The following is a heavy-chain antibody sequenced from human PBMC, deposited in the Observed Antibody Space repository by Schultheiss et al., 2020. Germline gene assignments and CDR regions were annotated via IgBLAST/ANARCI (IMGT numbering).Heavy chain of an antibody. D-gene: IGHD6-13*01. V-gene: IGHV4-59*08. CDR2: IYYSGST. J-gene: IGHJ4*02. CDR3: AKVGIGAADPFDY. Sequence: SETLSLTCTVSGGSISSYYWSWIRQPPGKCLEWIGYIYYSGSTNYNPSLKSRVTISVDTSKNQFSLKLSSVTAADTAVYYCAKVGIGAADPFDYWGQGTLVTVSS. CDR1: GGSISSYY.